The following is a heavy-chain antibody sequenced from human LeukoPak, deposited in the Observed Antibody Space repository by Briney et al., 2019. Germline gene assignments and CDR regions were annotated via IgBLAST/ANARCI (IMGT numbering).Heavy chain of an antibody. V-gene: IGHV3-21*01. D-gene: IGHD2-15*01. Sequence: GGSLRLSCAASGFTFSSYSMNWVRQAPGKGLEWVSSISSSSSYIYYADSVKGRFTISRDNAKNSLYLQMNSLGAEDTAVYYCARATCSGGSCYPGGYFDYWGQGTLVTVSS. CDR2: ISSSSSYI. CDR1: GFTFSSYS. CDR3: ARATCSGGSCYPGGYFDY. J-gene: IGHJ4*02.